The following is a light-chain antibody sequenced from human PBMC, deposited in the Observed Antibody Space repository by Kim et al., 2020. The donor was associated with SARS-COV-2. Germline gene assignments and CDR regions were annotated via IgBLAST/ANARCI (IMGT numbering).Light chain of an antibody. V-gene: IGKV3-20*01. CDR1: QVVGNNY. J-gene: IGKJ1*01. CDR2: GAS. CDR3: QHYGTSSWT. Sequence: EIVLTQSPSTLSLSPGERATLSCRASQVVGNNYLDWYQQKPGQAPRLLIYGASSRATGVPDRFSGGGSGTDFTLTISRLEPEDFAVYYCQHYGTSSWTFGQGTKVDIK.